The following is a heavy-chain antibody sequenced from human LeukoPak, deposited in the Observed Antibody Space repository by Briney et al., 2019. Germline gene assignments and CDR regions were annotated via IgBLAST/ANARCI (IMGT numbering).Heavy chain of an antibody. D-gene: IGHD6-13*01. V-gene: IGHV4-34*01. J-gene: IGHJ4*02. Sequence: SETLSLTCAVYGGSFSGYYWSWIRQPPGKGLEWIGEINHSGSTNYNPSLKSRVTISVDTSKNQFSLKLSSVTAADTAVYYCAKAGTGGRDFDYWGQRTLVTVSS. CDR1: GGSFSGYY. CDR2: INHSGST. CDR3: AKAGTGGRDFDY.